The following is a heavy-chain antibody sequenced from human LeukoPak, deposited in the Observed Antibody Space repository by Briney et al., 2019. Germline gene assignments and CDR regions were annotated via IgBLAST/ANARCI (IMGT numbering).Heavy chain of an antibody. CDR3: ARRRAVPGHYYFDY. CDR2: VYYSGST. Sequence: SETLSLTCTISGGSISDYYWSWIRQPPGKGLEWIGYVYYSGSTKYNPSLNSRVTISSDTSKKQLSLKVTSVTAAGTAVYYCARRRAVPGHYYFDYWGQGILVTVSS. D-gene: IGHD3-10*01. V-gene: IGHV4-59*08. CDR1: GGSISDYY. J-gene: IGHJ4*02.